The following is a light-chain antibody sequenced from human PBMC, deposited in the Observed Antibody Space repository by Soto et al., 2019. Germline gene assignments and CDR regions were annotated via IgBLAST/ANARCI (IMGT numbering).Light chain of an antibody. CDR3: QRYYNPRPVT. J-gene: IGKJ4*01. CDR2: WAS. V-gene: IGKV4-1*01. CDR1: QSVLFSHNNKNY. Sequence: DIVLTQSPDSLAVSLGETATINCKASQSVLFSHNNKNYLAWYQQRPGQPPRLLIYWASSRESGVPDRFSGSGSGTDFTLTISSLQAEDVAVYYCQRYYNPRPVTFGGGTRVEIK.